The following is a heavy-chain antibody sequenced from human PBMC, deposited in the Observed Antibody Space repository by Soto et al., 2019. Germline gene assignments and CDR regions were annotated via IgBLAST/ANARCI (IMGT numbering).Heavy chain of an antibody. V-gene: IGHV3-23*01. Sequence: PGGSLRLSCAASGLTFSSYAMSWVRQAPGKGLEWVSHISNSGRSTKYADSVKGRFFITRDDSKNTLYLQMNSLKTEDTAVYYWMTHADIYGRGHWGQGTLVTVSS. CDR1: GLTFSSYA. D-gene: IGHD5-18*01. CDR2: ISNSGRST. CDR3: MTHADIYGRGH. J-gene: IGHJ4*02.